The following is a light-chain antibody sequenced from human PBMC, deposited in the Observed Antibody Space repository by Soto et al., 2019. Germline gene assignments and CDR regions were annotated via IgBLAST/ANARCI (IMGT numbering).Light chain of an antibody. V-gene: IGKV3-20*01. J-gene: IGKJ2*01. CDR2: RAS. CDR1: QSVAANF. CDR3: QQYGSSPMYS. Sequence: IVLTQSPGTLSLSPGERATLSCRASQSVAANFLAWYQQKSGQAPRLLIYRASTRATGIPDRFSGSGSGTDFTLTIGRLEPEDFAVYYWQQYGSSPMYSFGQGTKLEIQ.